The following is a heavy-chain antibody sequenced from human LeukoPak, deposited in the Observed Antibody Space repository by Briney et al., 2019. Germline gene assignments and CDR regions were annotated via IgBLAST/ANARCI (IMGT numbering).Heavy chain of an antibody. Sequence: ASVKVSCKASGYTFTGHFVHWVRQAPGQGLEWMGWMNPNSGNTGYAQKFQGRVTMTRNTSISTAYMELSSLRSEDTAVYYCARAVYHIAAAEDYWGQGTLVTVSS. D-gene: IGHD6-13*01. CDR3: ARAVYHIAAAEDY. CDR1: GYTFTGHF. J-gene: IGHJ4*02. CDR2: MNPNSGNT. V-gene: IGHV1-8*02.